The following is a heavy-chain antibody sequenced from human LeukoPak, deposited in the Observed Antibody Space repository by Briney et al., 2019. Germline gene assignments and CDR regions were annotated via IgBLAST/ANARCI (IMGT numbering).Heavy chain of an antibody. D-gene: IGHD3-10*01. CDR2: INPSGGST. J-gene: IGHJ6*02. CDR1: GYTFTSYY. CDR3: ARDRRLLWFGEFEYYYYGMHV. Sequence: ASVKVSCKASGYTFTSYYMHWVRQAPGQGLEWMGIINPSGGSTSYAQKFQGRVTMTRDTSTSTVYMELSSLRSEDTAVYYCARDRRLLWFGEFEYYYYGMHVWGQGTTVTVSS. V-gene: IGHV1-46*01.